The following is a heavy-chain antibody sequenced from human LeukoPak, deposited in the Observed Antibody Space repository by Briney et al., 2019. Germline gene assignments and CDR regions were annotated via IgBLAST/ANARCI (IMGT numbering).Heavy chain of an antibody. CDR2: ISYDGSNK. Sequence: GGSLRLSCAASGFTFSSYAMHWVRQAPGKGLEWVAVISYDGSNKYYADSVKGRFTISRDNSKNTLYLQMNSLRAEDTAVYYCAGSFVWGSYRYLDYWGQGTLVTVSS. CDR3: AGSFVWGSYRYLDY. J-gene: IGHJ4*02. D-gene: IGHD3-16*02. V-gene: IGHV3-30-3*01. CDR1: GFTFSSYA.